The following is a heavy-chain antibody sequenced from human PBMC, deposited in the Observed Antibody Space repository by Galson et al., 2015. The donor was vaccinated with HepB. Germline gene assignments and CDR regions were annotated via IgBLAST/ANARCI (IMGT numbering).Heavy chain of an antibody. CDR2: ISGSGGST. J-gene: IGHJ4*02. V-gene: IGHV3-23*01. D-gene: IGHD6-25*01. CDR1: GFTFSSYA. CDR3: AKGDSGGSTYFDY. Sequence: SLRLSCAASGFTFSSYAMSWVRQAPGRGLEWVSAISGSGGSTYYADSVKGRFTISRDNSKNTLYLQMNSLRAEDTAVYYCAKGDSGGSTYFDYWGQGTLVTVSS.